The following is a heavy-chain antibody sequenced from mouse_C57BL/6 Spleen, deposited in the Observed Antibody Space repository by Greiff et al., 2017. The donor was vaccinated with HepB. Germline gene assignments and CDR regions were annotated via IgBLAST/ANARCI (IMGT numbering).Heavy chain of an antibody. CDR2: INPGSGGT. D-gene: IGHD2-4*01. CDR1: GYAFTNYL. V-gene: IGHV1-54*01. J-gene: IGHJ1*03. Sequence: QVQLKESGAELVRPGTSVKVSCKASGYAFTNYLIEWVKQRPGQGLEWIGVINPGSGGTNYNEKFKGKATLTADKSSSTAYMQLSSLTSEYSAVYFCARERGLRVFDVWGTGTTVTVSS. CDR3: ARERGLRVFDV.